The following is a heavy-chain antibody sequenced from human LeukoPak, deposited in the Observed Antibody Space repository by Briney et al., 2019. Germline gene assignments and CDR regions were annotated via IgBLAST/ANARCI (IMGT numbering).Heavy chain of an antibody. V-gene: IGHV4-59*12. J-gene: IGHJ4*02. CDR3: ARLPRYGGYDHFDY. Sequence: SETLSLTCTVSGXSIDSYYWSWIRQPPGEGLEWIGYIYYRGTTSYNPFLKSRVTISVDTSKNQFSLKLNSVTAADTAVYYCARLPRYGGYDHFDYWGQGILVIVSS. CDR1: GXSIDSYY. CDR2: IYYRGTT. D-gene: IGHD5-12*01.